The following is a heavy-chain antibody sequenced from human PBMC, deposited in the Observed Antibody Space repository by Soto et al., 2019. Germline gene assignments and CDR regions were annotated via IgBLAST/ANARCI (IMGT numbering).Heavy chain of an antibody. Sequence: EVQLVESGGGLVKPGGSLRLSCAASGFTFSNAWMNWVRQAPGKGLEWVGRIKSKTDGGTTDYAAPVKGRFTISRDDSKNTLYLQMNSLKTEDTAVYYCTTDQVLYPGVPYYYGMDVWGQGTTVTVSS. CDR2: IKSKTDGGTT. CDR1: GFTFSNAW. V-gene: IGHV3-15*07. J-gene: IGHJ6*02. D-gene: IGHD3-16*01. CDR3: TTDQVLYPGVPYYYGMDV.